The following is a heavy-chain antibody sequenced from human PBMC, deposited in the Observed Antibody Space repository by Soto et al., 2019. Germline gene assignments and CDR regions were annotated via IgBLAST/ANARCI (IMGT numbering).Heavy chain of an antibody. CDR3: VREIEPFYYYGMDV. J-gene: IGHJ6*02. CDR1: GGTFSSYA. Sequence: ASVKVSCKASGGTFSSYAISWVRQAPGQGLEWMGGIIPIFGTANYAQKFQGRVTITADESTSTAYMELSSLRSEDTAVYYCVREIEPFYYYGMDVWGQGNTVTV. CDR2: IIPIFGTA. V-gene: IGHV1-69*13.